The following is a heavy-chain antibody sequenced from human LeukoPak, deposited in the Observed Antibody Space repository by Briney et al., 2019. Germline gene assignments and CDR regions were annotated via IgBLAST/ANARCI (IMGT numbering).Heavy chain of an antibody. CDR2: IYTSGST. CDR1: GGSISSYY. CDR3: ARAYGSGSYYNWFDP. V-gene: IGHV4-4*07. Sequence: NPSETLSLTCTVSGGSISSYYWSWIRQPAGKGLEWIGRIYTSGSTNYNPSLKSRVTISVDTSKNQFSLKLSSVTAADTAVYYCARAYGSGSYYNWFDPWGQGTLVTVSS. J-gene: IGHJ5*02. D-gene: IGHD3-10*01.